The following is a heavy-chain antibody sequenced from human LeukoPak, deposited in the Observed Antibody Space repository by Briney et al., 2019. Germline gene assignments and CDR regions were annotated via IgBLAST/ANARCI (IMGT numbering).Heavy chain of an antibody. CDR2: IDYSGST. CDR1: GGSIDSYY. J-gene: IGHJ4*02. D-gene: IGHD6-13*01. V-gene: IGHV4-59*01. Sequence: PSETLSLTCTVSGGSIDSYYWSWLRQPPGKGLEWIGYIDYSGSTRYNPSLKSRVTIFVDTSKNQFSLRMMSVTAADTALYYCVREGSNSRFVYYWGQGTLVTVSS. CDR3: VREGSNSRFVYY.